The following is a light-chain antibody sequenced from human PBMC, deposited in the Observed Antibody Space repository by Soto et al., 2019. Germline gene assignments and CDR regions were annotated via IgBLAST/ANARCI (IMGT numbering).Light chain of an antibody. CDR1: QGIVSW. J-gene: IGKJ5*01. CDR3: QQANSFPIS. CDR2: AAS. Sequence: DIQMTQSPSSVSASVGDRVTITCRASQGIVSWLAWYQQKPGKAPNLLIYAASSVQSGVPSRFSGSGSGTDFTLTIRSLQPEDFATYYCQQANSFPISFGQGIPL. V-gene: IGKV1-12*01.